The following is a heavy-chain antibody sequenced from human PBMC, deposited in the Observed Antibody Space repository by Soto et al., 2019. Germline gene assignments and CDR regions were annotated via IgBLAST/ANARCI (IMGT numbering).Heavy chain of an antibody. CDR1: GYTFTGYY. Sequence: QVQLVQSGAEVKKPGASVKVSCKASGYTFTGYYMHWVRQAPGQGLEWMGWINPNSGGTNYAQKFQGWVTMTRDTSISTAYMELSRLRSDDTAVYYCARERGYDFRYYYYGMDVWGQGTTVTVSS. J-gene: IGHJ6*01. CDR2: INPNSGGT. V-gene: IGHV1-2*04. D-gene: IGHD3-3*01. CDR3: ARERGYDFRYYYYGMDV.